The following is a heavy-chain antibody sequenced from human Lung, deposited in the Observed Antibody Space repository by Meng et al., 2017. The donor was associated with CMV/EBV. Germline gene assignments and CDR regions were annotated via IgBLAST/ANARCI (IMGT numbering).Heavy chain of an antibody. CDR1: GFTVTSYY. Sequence: ELHLEESGGGLIQPGGSLRLSCEASGFTVTSYYMHWVRQAPGKGLEWVSVIYSSGRTYYADSVKGRFTISRDNSKNTVDLQMNTLRAEDTAIYYCVRGPLLGWFDPWGQGALVTVSS. CDR2: IYSSGRT. V-gene: IGHV3-53*01. J-gene: IGHJ5*02. CDR3: VRGPLLGWFDP.